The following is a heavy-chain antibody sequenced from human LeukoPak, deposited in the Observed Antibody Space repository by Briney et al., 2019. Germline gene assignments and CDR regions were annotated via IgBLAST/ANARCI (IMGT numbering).Heavy chain of an antibody. Sequence: ASVKVSCKDSGYTFISYGISWVRQAPGQGLEWMGWISAYNGNTNYAQTLQGRVTMTTDTSTSTAYMELRSLRSDDTAVYYCARGKYNWNYALVAYYYYMDVWGKGTTVTVSS. CDR1: GYTFISYG. CDR3: ARGKYNWNYALVAYYYYMDV. D-gene: IGHD1-7*01. CDR2: ISAYNGNT. J-gene: IGHJ6*03. V-gene: IGHV1-18*01.